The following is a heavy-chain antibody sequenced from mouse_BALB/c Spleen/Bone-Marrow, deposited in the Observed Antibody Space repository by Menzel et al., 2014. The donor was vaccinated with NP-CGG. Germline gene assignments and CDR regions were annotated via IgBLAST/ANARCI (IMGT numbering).Heavy chain of an antibody. CDR2: INPSNGGT. V-gene: IGHV1S81*02. CDR1: GYTFTSYY. D-gene: IGHD2-13*01. J-gene: IGHJ3*01. Sequence: VKLQESGAELVKPGASVKLSCKASGYTFTSYYMYWVKQRPGQGLEWIGEINPSNGGTNFNEKFKSKAALTVDKSSSTAYMQLSSLTSEDSAVYYCTREGDSPFAYWGQGTLDTVSA. CDR3: TREGDSPFAY.